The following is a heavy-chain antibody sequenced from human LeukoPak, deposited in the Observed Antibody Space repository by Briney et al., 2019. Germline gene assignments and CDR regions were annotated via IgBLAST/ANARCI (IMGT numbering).Heavy chain of an antibody. CDR2: IYYSGST. V-gene: IGHV4-61*08. CDR3: ARAIQGLKVFDY. J-gene: IGHJ4*02. Sequence: PSETLSLTCTVSGGSISSGGYYWSWIRQPPGKGLEWIGYIYYSGSTNYNPSLKSRVTISVDTSKNQFSLKLSSVTAADTAVYYCARAIQGLKVFDYWGQGTLVTVSS. CDR1: GGSISSGGYY.